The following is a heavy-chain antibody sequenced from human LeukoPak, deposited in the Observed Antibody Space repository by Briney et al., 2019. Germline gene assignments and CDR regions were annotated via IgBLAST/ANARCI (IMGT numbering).Heavy chain of an antibody. D-gene: IGHD3-9*01. CDR1: GFTFSSYA. Sequence: GGSLRLSCAASGFTFSSYAMSWVRQAPGKGLEWVSAISGSGGSTYYADSVKGRFTISRDNSKNTLYLQMNSLRAEDTAVYYCARVMSVLRYFDWLSPAYGMDVWGQGTTVTVSS. V-gene: IGHV3-23*01. J-gene: IGHJ6*02. CDR2: ISGSGGST. CDR3: ARVMSVLRYFDWLSPAYGMDV.